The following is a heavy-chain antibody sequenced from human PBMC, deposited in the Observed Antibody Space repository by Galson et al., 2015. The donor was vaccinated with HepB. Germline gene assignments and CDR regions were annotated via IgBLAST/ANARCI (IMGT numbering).Heavy chain of an antibody. V-gene: IGHV3-48*03. CDR1: GFTFSNYG. D-gene: IGHD3-3*01. CDR2: ISSSGSTI. J-gene: IGHJ5*02. Sequence: SLRLSCAASGFTFSNYGMHWVRQAPGKGLEWVSYISSSGSTIYYADSVKGRFTISRDNAKNSLYLQMNSLRAEDTAVYYCARGSAWSGYYKANWFDPWGQGTLVTVSS. CDR3: ARGSAWSGYYKANWFDP.